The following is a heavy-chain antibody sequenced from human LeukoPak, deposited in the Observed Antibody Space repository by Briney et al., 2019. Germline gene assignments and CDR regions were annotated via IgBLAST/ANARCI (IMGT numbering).Heavy chain of an antibody. CDR3: ARRLFRDYKNWFDP. Sequence: ASVKVSCKASGYTFTSYGISWVRQAPGQGLEWMGWISAYNGNTNYAQKLQGRVTMTTDTSTSTVYMELRSLRSDDTAVYYCARRLFRDYKNWFDPWGQGTLVTVSS. V-gene: IGHV1-18*01. D-gene: IGHD4-11*01. CDR2: ISAYNGNT. CDR1: GYTFTSYG. J-gene: IGHJ5*02.